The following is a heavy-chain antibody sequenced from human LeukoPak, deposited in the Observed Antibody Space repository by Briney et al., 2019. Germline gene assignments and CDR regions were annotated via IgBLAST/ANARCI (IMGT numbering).Heavy chain of an antibody. Sequence: GGSLRLSCAASGFTFNNYGMHWVRQAPGKGLEWAAFIRYDGSNKYYADSVKGRFTISRDNSKNTLYLQMNSLRAEDTAVYYCVKRLAAAGTGDYWGQGTLVTVSS. D-gene: IGHD6-13*01. CDR2: IRYDGSNK. V-gene: IGHV3-30*02. J-gene: IGHJ4*02. CDR3: VKRLAAAGTGDY. CDR1: GFTFNNYG.